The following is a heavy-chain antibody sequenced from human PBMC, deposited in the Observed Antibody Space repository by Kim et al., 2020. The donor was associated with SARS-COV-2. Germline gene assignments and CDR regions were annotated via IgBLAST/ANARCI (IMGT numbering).Heavy chain of an antibody. CDR2: ISYDGSNK. Sequence: GGSLRLSCAASGFTFSSYAMHWVRQAPGKGLEWVAVISYDGSNKYYADSVKGRFTISRDNSKNTLYLQMNSLRAEDTAVYYCARDRVSDYYYGMDVWGQGTTVTVSS. CDR1: GFTFSSYA. J-gene: IGHJ6*02. D-gene: IGHD6-25*01. V-gene: IGHV3-30*04. CDR3: ARDRVSDYYYGMDV.